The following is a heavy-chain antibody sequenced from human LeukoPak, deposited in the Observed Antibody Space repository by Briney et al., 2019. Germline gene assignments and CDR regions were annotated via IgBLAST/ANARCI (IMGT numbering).Heavy chain of an antibody. CDR1: GFTFSSYN. CDR2: LSTSSSYI. CDR3: ARGFCSGGSCWYDFDYMDV. V-gene: IGHV3-21*01. J-gene: IGHJ6*03. D-gene: IGHD2-15*01. Sequence: GGSLRLSCAASGFTFSSYNMNWVRQAPGKGLEWVSSLSTSSSYIYYADSVKGRFTISRDNAENSLYLQMNSLRVEDTAVYYCARGFCSGGSCWYDFDYMDVWGKGTTVSVSS.